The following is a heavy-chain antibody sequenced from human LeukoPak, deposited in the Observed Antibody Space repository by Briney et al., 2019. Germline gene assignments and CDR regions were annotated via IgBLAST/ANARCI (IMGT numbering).Heavy chain of an antibody. V-gene: IGHV4-39*02. CDR3: SRLTHSYYSDTSGYYPYYYMDV. Sequence: SGTLSLTCTVSAGSISSSDYYWGWIRQSPGKGLEWIGRISYSGNTYYDPSLKSRVTISVDTSKNHFSLRLSSVTAADTAVYYCSRLTHSYYSDTSGYYPYYYMDVWGEGTTVAVSS. CDR2: ISYSGNT. CDR1: AGSISSSDYY. J-gene: IGHJ6*03. D-gene: IGHD3-22*01.